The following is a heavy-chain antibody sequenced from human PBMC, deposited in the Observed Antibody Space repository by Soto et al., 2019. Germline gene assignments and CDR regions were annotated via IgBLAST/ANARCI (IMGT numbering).Heavy chain of an antibody. CDR1: RYTFTSYY. CDR3: AKAKFDFWSGYWSPSLDF. J-gene: IGHJ4*02. D-gene: IGHD3-3*01. Sequence: ASVKVSCKASRYTFTSYYIHWVRQAPGQGLEWMGRINPNNGYTKYTQKFQGRVTVTRDTSITTAYLELTRLQSDDTAVYYCAKAKFDFWSGYWSPSLDFWGQGTLVTVSS. V-gene: IGHV1-2*06. CDR2: INPNNGYT.